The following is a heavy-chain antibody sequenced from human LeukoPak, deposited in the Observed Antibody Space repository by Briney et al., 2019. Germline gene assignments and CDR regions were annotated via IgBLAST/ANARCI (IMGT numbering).Heavy chain of an antibody. CDR2: IYSGGST. D-gene: IGHD2-2*01. V-gene: IGHV3-66*01. CDR1: GFTVSSNY. J-gene: IGHJ4*02. Sequence: GGSLRLSCTVSGFTVSSNYMSWVRQAPGKGLEWVSVIYSGGSTYYADSVKGRFTISRDNSKNTLYLQMNSLRAEDTAVYYCARDCSSTSCYGYWGQGTLVTVSS. CDR3: ARDCSSTSCYGY.